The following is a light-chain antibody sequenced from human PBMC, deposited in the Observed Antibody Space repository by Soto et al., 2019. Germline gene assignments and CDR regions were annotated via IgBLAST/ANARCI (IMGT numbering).Light chain of an antibody. CDR2: NAS. CDR1: QSVSTF. CDR3: QQRGDWPPIT. J-gene: IGKJ5*01. Sequence: EIVVTQYPATLSLSPGGRAILSCRASQSVSTFLAWFQQKPGQPPRLLIYNASNRTTGIPARFSGSGSGTDFTLTISSLEPEDFAVYYCQQRGDWPPITFGQGTRMEIK. V-gene: IGKV3-11*01.